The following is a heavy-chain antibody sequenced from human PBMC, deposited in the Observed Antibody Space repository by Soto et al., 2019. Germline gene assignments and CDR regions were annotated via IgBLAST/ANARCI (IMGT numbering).Heavy chain of an antibody. D-gene: IGHD2-8*01. CDR1: GFSFSDYF. CDR2: ISSSGGAT. V-gene: IGHV3-11*01. Sequence: QVQLVESGGGLVERGGSLRLSCAISGFSFSDYFMSWIRQAPGKGLEWISEISSSGGATYYSDSLKGRFTISRDNAKDILYLEMNSLRPDDTAVYYCARTRFHYGVYWGQGAPVTVS. J-gene: IGHJ4*02. CDR3: ARTRFHYGVY.